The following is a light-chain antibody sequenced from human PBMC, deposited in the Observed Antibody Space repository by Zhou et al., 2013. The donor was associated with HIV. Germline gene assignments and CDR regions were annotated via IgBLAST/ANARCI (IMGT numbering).Light chain of an antibody. CDR3: QQSYSTPYT. V-gene: IGKV1-27*01. CDR1: QVISNY. Sequence: DIQMTQSPSSLSASVGDRVTITCRASQVISNYLAWYQQKPGKVPKLLIYATSTLQSGVPSRFSGSGSGTDFTLTISSLQPEDFATYYCQQSYSTPYTFGQGTKLEIK. CDR2: ATS. J-gene: IGKJ2*01.